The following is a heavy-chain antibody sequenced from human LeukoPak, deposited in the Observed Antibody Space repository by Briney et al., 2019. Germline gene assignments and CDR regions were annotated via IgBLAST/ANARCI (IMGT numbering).Heavy chain of an antibody. J-gene: IGHJ4*02. V-gene: IGHV1-46*01. Sequence: ASVKVSCKASGYTFTSYYMHWVRQAPGQGLEWMGIINPSGGSTSYAQKFQSRVTLTRDTSTSTVYMELSSLRSEDTAVYYCARDQTYGDYGGIPDYWGQGTLVTVSS. CDR3: ARDQTYGDYGGIPDY. CDR2: INPSGGST. CDR1: GYTFTSYY. D-gene: IGHD4-17*01.